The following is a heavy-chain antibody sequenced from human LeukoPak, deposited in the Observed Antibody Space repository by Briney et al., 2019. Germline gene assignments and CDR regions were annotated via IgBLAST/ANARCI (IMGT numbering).Heavy chain of an antibody. CDR1: GGSISSSSYY. CDR3: ARLDCGGDCYPHPAYYYYMDV. CDR2: IYYSGST. J-gene: IGHJ6*03. D-gene: IGHD2-21*02. Sequence: SETLSLTCTVSGGSISSSSYYWGWIRQPPGKGLEWIGSIYYSGSTYYNPSLKSRVTISVDTSKNQFSLKLSSVTAADTAVYYCARLDCGGDCYPHPAYYYYMDVWGKGTTVTISS. V-gene: IGHV4-39*01.